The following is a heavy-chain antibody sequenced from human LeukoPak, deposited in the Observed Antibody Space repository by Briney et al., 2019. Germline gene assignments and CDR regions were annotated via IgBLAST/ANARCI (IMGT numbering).Heavy chain of an antibody. D-gene: IGHD6-19*01. V-gene: IGHV3-30*18. J-gene: IGHJ4*02. Sequence: GGSLRLSCAASGFTFSSYAMSWVRQAPGKGLEWVAVISYDGSDKYYADSVKGRFTVSRDNSKNTLYLQMNSLRAEDTAVYYCAKTFGLGSGWAPDYWGQGTLVTVSS. CDR1: GFTFSSYA. CDR3: AKTFGLGSGWAPDY. CDR2: ISYDGSDK.